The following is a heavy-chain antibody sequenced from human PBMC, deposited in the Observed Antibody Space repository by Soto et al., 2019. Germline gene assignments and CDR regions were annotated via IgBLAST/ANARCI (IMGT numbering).Heavy chain of an antibody. CDR1: GFTFSSYC. J-gene: IGHJ5*02. D-gene: IGHD3-10*01. Sequence: QVQLVESGGGVVQPGRSLRLSCAASGFTFSSYCMHWVRQAPGKGLEWVAVIWYDGSNKYYADSVKGRFTISSDNSKNTLYLQMNSLRAEDTAVYYCARESTGSYISWFDPWGQGTLVTVSS. V-gene: IGHV3-33*01. CDR2: IWYDGSNK. CDR3: ARESTGSYISWFDP.